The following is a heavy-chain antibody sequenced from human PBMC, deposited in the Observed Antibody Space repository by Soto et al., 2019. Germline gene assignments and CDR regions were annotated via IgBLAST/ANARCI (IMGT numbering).Heavy chain of an antibody. CDR1: GGTFSSYA. CDR2: IIPIFGTA. V-gene: IGHV1-69*12. CDR3: AISSHTSTGFYYYGMDV. Sequence: QVQLVQSGAEVKKPGSSVKVSCKASGGTFSSYAISWVRQAPGQGLEWMGGIIPIFGTANYAQKFQGRVTITADESTSTADMELSSLRSEDTAVYYCAISSHTSTGFYYYGMDVWGQGTTVTVSS. J-gene: IGHJ6*02. D-gene: IGHD3-9*01.